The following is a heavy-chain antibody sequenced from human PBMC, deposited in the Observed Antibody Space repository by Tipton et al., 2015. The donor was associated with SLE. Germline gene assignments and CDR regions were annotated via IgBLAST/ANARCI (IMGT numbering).Heavy chain of an antibody. CDR2: IFIAGST. CDR1: GDSISSGNFY. V-gene: IGHV4-61*09. J-gene: IGHJ3*02. Sequence: TLSLTCTVSGDSISSGNFYWSWIRQPAGKGLEWIGHIFIAGSTNYSPSLKSRVTISLDTSKNQFSLRLTSVTAADTAVYYCARTVSETNGGSFDGFDIWGQGTLVTVSS. D-gene: IGHD2-8*01. CDR3: ARTVSETNGGSFDGFDI.